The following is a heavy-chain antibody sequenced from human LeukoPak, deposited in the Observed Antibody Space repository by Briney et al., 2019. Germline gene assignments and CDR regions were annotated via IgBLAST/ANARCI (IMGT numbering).Heavy chain of an antibody. CDR1: GFTFSSYA. J-gene: IGHJ3*02. D-gene: IGHD3-3*01. V-gene: IGHV3-23*01. Sequence: GGSLRLSCAASGFTFSSYAMSWVRQAPGKGLEWVSAISGSGGSTYYADSVKGRFTISRDNSKNTLYLQMNSLRAEDTAVYYCARPIYDFWSGYGGYAFDIWGQGTMVTVSS. CDR3: ARPIYDFWSGYGGYAFDI. CDR2: ISGSGGST.